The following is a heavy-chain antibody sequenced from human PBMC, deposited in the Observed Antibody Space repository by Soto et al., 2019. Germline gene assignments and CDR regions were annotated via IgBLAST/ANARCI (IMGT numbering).Heavy chain of an antibody. D-gene: IGHD5-18*01. CDR3: ARARRGYSYGSGDYYYYGMDV. Sequence: SETLSLTCTVSGGSISSYYWSWIRQPPGKGLEWIGYIYYSGSTNYNPSLKSRVTISVDTSKNQFSLKLSSVTAADTAVYYCARARRGYSYGSGDYYYYGMDVWGQGTTVTVSS. CDR2: IYYSGST. CDR1: GGSISSYY. J-gene: IGHJ6*02. V-gene: IGHV4-59*01.